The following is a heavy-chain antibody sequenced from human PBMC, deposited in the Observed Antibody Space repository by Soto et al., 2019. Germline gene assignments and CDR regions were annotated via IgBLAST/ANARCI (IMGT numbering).Heavy chain of an antibody. CDR1: GFTFGDYA. Sequence: PGGSLRLSCIASGFTFGDYAMSWFRQAPGKGLEWVGFIRSKPYGGTTEYAASVKDRITVSRDDSKSIAYLQVNSLKTEDSAVYYCSRPPFGYCTSPNCGYYFDYWGQGTLVTVSS. D-gene: IGHD2-2*01. V-gene: IGHV3-49*03. CDR3: SRPPFGYCTSPNCGYYFDY. J-gene: IGHJ4*02. CDR2: IRSKPYGGTT.